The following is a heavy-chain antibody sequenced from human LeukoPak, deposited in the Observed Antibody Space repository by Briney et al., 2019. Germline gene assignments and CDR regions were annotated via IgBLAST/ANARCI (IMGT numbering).Heavy chain of an antibody. CDR1: GFTFSSYS. Sequence: GGSLRLSCAASGFTFSSYSMNWVRQAPGKGLEWVSYISSSSSTIYYADSVKGRFTISRDNAKNSLYLQMNSLRAEDTAVYYCARGSDYTGDYWGQGTLVTVSS. CDR2: ISSSSSTI. V-gene: IGHV3-48*01. D-gene: IGHD4-11*01. J-gene: IGHJ4*02. CDR3: ARGSDYTGDY.